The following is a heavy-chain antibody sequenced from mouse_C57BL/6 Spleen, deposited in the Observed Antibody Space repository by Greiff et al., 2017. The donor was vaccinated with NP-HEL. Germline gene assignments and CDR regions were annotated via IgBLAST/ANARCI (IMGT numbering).Heavy chain of an antibody. CDR1: GYSITSGYY. CDR3: AREALGY. V-gene: IGHV3-6*01. D-gene: IGHD2-10*02. CDR2: ISYDGSN. J-gene: IGHJ2*01. Sequence: ESGPGLVKPSQSLSLTCSVTGYSITSGYYWNWIRQFPGNKLEWMGYISYDGSNNYNPSLKNRISITRDTSKNQFFLKLNSVTTEDTATYYCAREALGYWGQGTTLTVSS.